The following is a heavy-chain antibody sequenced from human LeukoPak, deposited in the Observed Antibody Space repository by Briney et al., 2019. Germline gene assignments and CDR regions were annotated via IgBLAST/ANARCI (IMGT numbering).Heavy chain of an antibody. V-gene: IGHV4-59*08. CDR1: GGSISSYY. CDR3: ARQSIAARGYYYYMDV. D-gene: IGHD6-6*01. CDR2: IYYSGST. Sequence: SETLSLTCTVSGGSISSYYWSWIRQPPGKGLEWIGYIYYSGSTNYNPSLKSRVTISVDTSKNQFSLRLSSVTAADTAVYYCARQSIAARGYYYYMDVWGKGTTVTVSS. J-gene: IGHJ6*03.